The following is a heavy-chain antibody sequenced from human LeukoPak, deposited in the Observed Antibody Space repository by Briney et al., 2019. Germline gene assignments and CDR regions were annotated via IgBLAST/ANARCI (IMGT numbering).Heavy chain of an antibody. CDR2: IYTSGST. V-gene: IGHV4-4*07. CDR3: ARDGCSSTSCYTDYYYGMDV. J-gene: IGHJ6*02. CDR1: GGSISSYY. Sequence: SETLSLTCTVSGGSISSYYWSWIRQPAGKGLEWIGRIYTSGSTNYNPSLKSRVTMSVDTSKNQFSLKLSSVTAADTAVYYCARDGCSSTSCYTDYYYGMDVWGQGTTVTVS. D-gene: IGHD2-2*02.